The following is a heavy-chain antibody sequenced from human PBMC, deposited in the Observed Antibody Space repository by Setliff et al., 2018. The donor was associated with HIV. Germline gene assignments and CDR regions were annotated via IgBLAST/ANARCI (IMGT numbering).Heavy chain of an antibody. Sequence: SVKVSCKASGNTFSSYGITWVRQAPGQGLEWMGGTTPLLGTTNYAQKFQGRVTVTKDESAGTVYMELSSLRAEDTAVYYCARKAGYCPHGGCWSPLDYWGQGTLVTVSS. D-gene: IGHD2-8*01. CDR3: ARKAGYCPHGGCWSPLDY. V-gene: IGHV1-69*05. J-gene: IGHJ4*02. CDR1: GNTFSSYG. CDR2: TTPLLGTT.